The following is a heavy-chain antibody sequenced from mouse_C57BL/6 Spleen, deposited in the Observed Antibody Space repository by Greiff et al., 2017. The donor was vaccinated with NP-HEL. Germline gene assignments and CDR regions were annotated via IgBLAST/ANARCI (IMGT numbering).Heavy chain of an antibody. CDR3: ARPYGNSYEYFCV. D-gene: IGHD1-1*01. J-gene: IGHJ1*03. V-gene: IGHV1-53*01. CDR1: GYTFTSYW. Sequence: QVQLKQPGTELVKPGASVKLSCKASGYTFTSYWMHWVKQRPGQGLEWIGTINPSNGGTNYNEKFKSKATLTVDKSSSTAYMQLSSLTSEDSSVYFCARPYGNSYEYFCVGGTATTVTAAS. CDR2: INPSNGGT.